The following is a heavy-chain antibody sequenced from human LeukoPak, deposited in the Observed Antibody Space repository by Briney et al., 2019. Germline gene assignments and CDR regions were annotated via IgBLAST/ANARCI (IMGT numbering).Heavy chain of an antibody. D-gene: IGHD2-15*01. CDR3: ASHDSWRFEY. V-gene: IGHV3-7*01. Sequence: GGSLRLSCAASGFTFTNYAMSWVRQAPGKGLEWVANIKHDESDKHYADSVKGRFTISRDNAKNSLYLQMNSLTAEDTAVYYCASHDSWRFEYWGQGTQVTVSP. CDR1: GFTFTNYA. J-gene: IGHJ4*02. CDR2: IKHDESDK.